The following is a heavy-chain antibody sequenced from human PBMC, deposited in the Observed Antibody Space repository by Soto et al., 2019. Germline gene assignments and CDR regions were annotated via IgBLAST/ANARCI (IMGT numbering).Heavy chain of an antibody. Sequence: QVQLVESGGGVVRPGRSLRLSCAASGFTFSNYGMQWVHQAPGNGLEWVELISYDGSNEYCADYVKGRSTISRDNSKNTRYLQMNSLRAEGTAVYYCAKDYCSSTTCMFDYWDQGTLVTVSS. CDR1: GFTFSNYG. J-gene: IGHJ4*02. D-gene: IGHD2-2*01. V-gene: IGHV3-30*18. CDR2: ISYDGSNE. CDR3: AKDYCSSTTCMFDY.